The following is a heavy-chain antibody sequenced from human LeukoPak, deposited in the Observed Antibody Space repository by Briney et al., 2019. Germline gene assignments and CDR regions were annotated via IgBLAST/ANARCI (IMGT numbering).Heavy chain of an antibody. V-gene: IGHV3-30*02. J-gene: IGHJ4*02. CDR1: GFTFSSYG. Sequence: GGSLRLSCAASGFTFSSYGMHWVRQAPGKGLEWVAFIRYDGSNKYYADSVKGRFTISRDNSKNTLYLQMNSLRAEDTAVYYCAGYCDSSGYYWADYWSQGTLVTVSS. CDR3: AGYCDSSGYYWADY. CDR2: IRYDGSNK. D-gene: IGHD3-22*01.